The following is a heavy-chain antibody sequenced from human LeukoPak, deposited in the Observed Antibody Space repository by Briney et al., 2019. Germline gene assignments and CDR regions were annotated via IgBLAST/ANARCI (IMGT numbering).Heavy chain of an antibody. CDR1: GDSISSGGYY. CDR2: IYYSGST. V-gene: IGHV4-31*03. D-gene: IGHD6-19*01. CDR3: ASWESVADTENFQH. Sequence: PSETLSLTCTVSGDSISSGGYYWSWIRQDPGKGLEWIGYIYYSGSTYYNTSLKSRVTISVDPSKNQFSLKPSSVTAADTAVYYWASWESVADTENFQHWGQGTLVTVSS. J-gene: IGHJ1*01.